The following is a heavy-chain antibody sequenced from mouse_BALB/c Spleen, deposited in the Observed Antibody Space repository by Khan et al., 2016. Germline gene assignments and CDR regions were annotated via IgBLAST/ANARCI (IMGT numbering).Heavy chain of an antibody. D-gene: IGHD2-1*01. CDR3: ASPYGNYAMDY. J-gene: IGHJ4*01. V-gene: IGHV1-9*01. CDR1: GYTFSSYW. CDR2: ILPGSGST. Sequence: QVQLKQSGAELMKPGASVKISCKATGYTFSSYWIEWVKQRPGHGLEWIGEILPGSGSTNYHEKFKGKATFTADTSSNTAYMQLSSLTSEDSAGYYCASPYGNYAMDYWGQGTSVTVSS.